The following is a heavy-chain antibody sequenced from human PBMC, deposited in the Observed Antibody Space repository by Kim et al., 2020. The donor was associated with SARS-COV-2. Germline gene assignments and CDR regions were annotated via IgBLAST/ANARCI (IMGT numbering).Heavy chain of an antibody. CDR3: ARDGDTAVDAFDI. Sequence: GGSLRLSCAASGFTFSSYAMHWVRQAPGKGLEWVAVISYDGSNKYYADSVKGRFTISRDNSKNTLYLQMNSLRAEDTAVYYCARDGDTAVDAFDIWGQGTMVTVSS. CDR2: ISYDGSNK. J-gene: IGHJ3*02. V-gene: IGHV3-30-3*01. CDR1: GFTFSSYA. D-gene: IGHD5-18*01.